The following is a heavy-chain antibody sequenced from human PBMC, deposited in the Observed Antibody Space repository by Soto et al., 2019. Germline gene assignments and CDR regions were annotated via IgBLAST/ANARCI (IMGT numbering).Heavy chain of an antibody. CDR2: IQTGGAT. Sequence: QLVESGGGLFQAGGSTRLSCLVSGFSVSRYDMAWVRQAPGKGLEWASIIQTGGATYYTDSAQGRFTISRDNSKNTIYLQMSSLRVEDTGVYSCVRVLYDSGVGDFWGQGSPITVS. CDR3: VRVLYDSGVGDF. V-gene: IGHV3-53*01. J-gene: IGHJ4*02. CDR1: GFSVSRYD. D-gene: IGHD5-12*01.